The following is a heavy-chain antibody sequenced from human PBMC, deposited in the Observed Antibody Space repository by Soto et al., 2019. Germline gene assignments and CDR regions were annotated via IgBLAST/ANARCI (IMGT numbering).Heavy chain of an antibody. J-gene: IGHJ6*02. D-gene: IGHD3-10*01. V-gene: IGHV3-21*01. CDR2: ISSSSSYI. CDR3: ARTGYYGSGNNNYYYGMDV. CDR1: GFTFSSYS. Sequence: PGGSLRLSCAASGFTFSSYSMNWVRQAPGRGLEWVSSISSSSSYIYYADSVKGRFTISRDNAKNSLYLQMNSLRAEDTAVYYCARTGYYGSGNNNYYYGMDVWGQGTTGTVSS.